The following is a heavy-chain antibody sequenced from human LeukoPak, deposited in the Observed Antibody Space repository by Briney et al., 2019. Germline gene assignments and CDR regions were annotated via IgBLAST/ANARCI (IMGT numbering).Heavy chain of an antibody. CDR1: GGTFSSYA. D-gene: IGHD6-19*01. CDR2: IIPIFGTA. CDR3: ARFGLGKHIEVAGIPFDI. J-gene: IGHJ3*02. Sequence: SVKVSCKASGGTFSSYAISWVRQAPGQGLEWMGGIIPIFGTANYAQKFQGRVTITADKSTSTAYMELSSLRSEDTAVYYCARFGLGKHIEVAGIPFDIWGQGTMVTVSS. V-gene: IGHV1-69*06.